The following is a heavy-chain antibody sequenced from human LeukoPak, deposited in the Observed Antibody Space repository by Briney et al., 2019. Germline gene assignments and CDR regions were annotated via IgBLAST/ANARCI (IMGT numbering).Heavy chain of an antibody. J-gene: IGHJ4*02. Sequence: GGSPRLSCAASGFTFSSYAMSWVRQAPGKGLEWVSAISGSGGSTYYADSVKGRFTISRDNSKNTLYLQMNSLRAEDTAVYYCAKDVYYDSSGYYNYWGQGTLVTVSS. CDR1: GFTFSSYA. V-gene: IGHV3-23*01. CDR2: ISGSGGST. CDR3: AKDVYYDSSGYYNY. D-gene: IGHD3-22*01.